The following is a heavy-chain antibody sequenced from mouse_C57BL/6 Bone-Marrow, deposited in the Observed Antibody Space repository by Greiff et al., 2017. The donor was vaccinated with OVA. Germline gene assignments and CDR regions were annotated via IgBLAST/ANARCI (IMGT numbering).Heavy chain of an antibody. D-gene: IGHD2-4*01. CDR3: ARSGIYYDYDVGDYAMDY. CDR2: ISSGGSYT. CDR1: GFTFSSYG. Sequence: EVQGVESGGDLVKPGGSLKLSCAASGFTFSSYGMSWVRQTPDKRLAWVATISSGGSYTYYPDSVKGRFTISRDHAKNTLYLQMISLKSEDTAMYYCARSGIYYDYDVGDYAMDYWGQGTSVTVSS. J-gene: IGHJ4*01. V-gene: IGHV5-6*01.